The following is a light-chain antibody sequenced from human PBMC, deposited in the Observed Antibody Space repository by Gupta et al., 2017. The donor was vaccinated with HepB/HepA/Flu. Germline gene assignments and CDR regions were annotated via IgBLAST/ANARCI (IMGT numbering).Light chain of an antibody. CDR2: DAT. CDR1: QDINYY. V-gene: IGKV1-33*01. Sequence: DLQMTQSPSSLSASVGDRVTITCQASQDINYYLIWYQHKPGKAPKLLIYDATNLETRVASRFTGSGSGTDFTLTISSLQPEDIATYYCQQYENLPYTFGQGTKVEMK. CDR3: QQYENLPYT. J-gene: IGKJ2*01.